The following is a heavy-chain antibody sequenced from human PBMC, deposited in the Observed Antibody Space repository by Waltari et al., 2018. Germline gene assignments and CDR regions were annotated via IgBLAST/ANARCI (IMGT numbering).Heavy chain of an antibody. Sequence: EVQLVESGGQLVQPGGSLRLSCAASGFTFSSYWMPWVRQPPGTGLMWVSRVNGDGTKTDYAESVKGRFIMSRDNAKNTLFLQMNSLRGDDTGVYFCVRRVSATVGGPYYFDFWGQGTLVVVSS. CDR1: GFTFSSYW. J-gene: IGHJ4*02. V-gene: IGHV3-74*02. CDR2: VNGDGTKT. CDR3: VRRVSATVGGPYYFDF. D-gene: IGHD1-1*01.